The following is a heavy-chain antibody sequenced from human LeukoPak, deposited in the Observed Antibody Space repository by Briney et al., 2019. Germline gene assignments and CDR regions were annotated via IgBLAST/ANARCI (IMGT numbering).Heavy chain of an antibody. CDR1: GGTFSSYA. CDR3: ARDWRDGYRTGFDY. CDR2: IIPIFGTA. D-gene: IGHD5-24*01. V-gene: IGHV1-69*13. J-gene: IGHJ4*02. Sequence: ASVKVSCKASGGTFSSYAISWVRQAPGQGLEWMGGIIPIFGTANYAQKFQGRVTITADESTSTAYMEPSSLRSEDTAVYYCARDWRDGYRTGFDYWGQGTLVTVSS.